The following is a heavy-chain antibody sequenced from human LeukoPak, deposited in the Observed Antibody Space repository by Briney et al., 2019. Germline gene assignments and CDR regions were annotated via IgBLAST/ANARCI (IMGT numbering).Heavy chain of an antibody. CDR1: GFTLSSYG. CDR3: AKGRSSYPMDYIFDF. Sequence: PGGSLRLSCAASGFTLSSYGMHWVRQAPGKGLEWVAVISNDGSTKKYADSVKGRFTISRDNSKNTLYVQMNSLRADDAAVYYCAKGRSSYPMDYIFDFWGQGTLVTVSS. J-gene: IGHJ4*02. V-gene: IGHV3-30*18. CDR2: ISNDGSTK. D-gene: IGHD3-16*02.